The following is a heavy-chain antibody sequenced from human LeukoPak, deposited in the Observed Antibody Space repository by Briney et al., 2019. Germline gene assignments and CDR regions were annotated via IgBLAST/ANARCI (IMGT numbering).Heavy chain of an antibody. Sequence: GGSLRLSCATSGFTFSTYAMNWVRRAPGKGLEWVSAISNSGNTTYYADSVKGRFTISRDKSKNTLYLQMTSLRAEDTAVYYCAKEVPYTGDGTGYHYPRYFDYWGQGTLVTVSS. CDR1: GFTFSTYA. D-gene: IGHD3-22*01. CDR2: ISNSGNTT. V-gene: IGHV3-23*01. CDR3: AKEVPYTGDGTGYHYPRYFDY. J-gene: IGHJ4*02.